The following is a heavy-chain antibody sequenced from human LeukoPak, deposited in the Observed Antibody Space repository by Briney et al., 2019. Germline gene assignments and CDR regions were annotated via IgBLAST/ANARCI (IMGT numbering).Heavy chain of an antibody. CDR2: IKQDGSEK. D-gene: IGHD6-13*01. V-gene: IGHV3-7*01. Sequence: PGGSLRLSCAASGFTFSSYWMSWVRQAPGKGLEWVANIKQDGSEKYYVDSVQGRFTISRDNAKNSLYLQMNSLRAEDTAVYYCARLDGYSSSWYMNYYYYMDVWGKGTTVTVSS. CDR1: GFTFSSYW. J-gene: IGHJ6*03. CDR3: ARLDGYSSSWYMNYYYYMDV.